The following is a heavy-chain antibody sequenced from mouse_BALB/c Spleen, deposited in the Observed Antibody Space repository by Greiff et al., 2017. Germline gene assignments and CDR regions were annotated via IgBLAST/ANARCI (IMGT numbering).Heavy chain of an antibody. V-gene: IGHV1-84*02. CDR1: GSTFTDYY. Sequence: QVQLQQSGPELVKPGASVKISCKASGSTFTDYYIYWVKQKPGQGLAWIGWIYPGSGNTKYNEKFKGKATLTVDTSSSTAYMQLSILTSEDTAVYFCARGYYSFDYWGQGTTLTVSS. D-gene: IGHD2-12*01. CDR3: ARGYYSFDY. CDR2: IYPGSGNT. J-gene: IGHJ2*01.